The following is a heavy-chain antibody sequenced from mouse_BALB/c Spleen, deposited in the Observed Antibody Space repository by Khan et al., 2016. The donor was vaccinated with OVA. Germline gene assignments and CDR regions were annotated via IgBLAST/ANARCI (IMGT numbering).Heavy chain of an antibody. D-gene: IGHD1-3*01. Sequence: QVQLKQSGPGLVAPSQSLSLTCTVSGFSLTSYGVHWVRQPPGKGLEWLGVIWAGGSTNYNSALMSRLSISKDNSKSQVFLKMNSLQTDDTAIYYYARLKDIWGQGTTLTVSS. CDR3: ARLKDI. J-gene: IGHJ2*01. CDR1: GFSLTSYG. CDR2: IWAGGST. V-gene: IGHV2-9*02.